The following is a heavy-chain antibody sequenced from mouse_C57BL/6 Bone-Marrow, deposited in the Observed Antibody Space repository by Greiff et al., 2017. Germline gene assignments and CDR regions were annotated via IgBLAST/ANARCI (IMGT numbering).Heavy chain of an antibody. CDR1: GFTFTDYY. CDR3: ARYERWYYFDY. D-gene: IGHD2-3*01. CDR2: IRNKANGYTT. V-gene: IGHV7-3*01. J-gene: IGHJ2*01. Sequence: EVHLVESGGGLVQPGGSLSLSCAASGFTFTDYYMSWVRQPPGKALEWLGFIRNKANGYTTEYSASVKGRFTISRDNSQSILYLQMNALRAEDSATYYCARYERWYYFDYWGQGTTLTVSS.